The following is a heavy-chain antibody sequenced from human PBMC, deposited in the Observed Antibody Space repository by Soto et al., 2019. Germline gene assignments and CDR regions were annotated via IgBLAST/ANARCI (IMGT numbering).Heavy chain of an antibody. CDR3: AREKVGYCSSTSCRTYYYYGMDV. CDR2: INPNSGGT. V-gene: IGHV1-2*04. D-gene: IGHD2-2*01. J-gene: IGHJ6*02. Sequence: QVQLVQSGAEVKKPGASVKVSCKASGYTFTGYYMHWVRQAPGQGLEWMGWINPNSGGTNYAQKFQGWVTMTRETSISTAYMELSRLRSDDTAVYYCAREKVGYCSSTSCRTYYYYGMDVWGQGTTVTVSS. CDR1: GYTFTGYY.